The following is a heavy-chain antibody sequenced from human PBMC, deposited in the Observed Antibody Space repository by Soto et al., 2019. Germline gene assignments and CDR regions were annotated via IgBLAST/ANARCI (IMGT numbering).Heavy chain of an antibody. D-gene: IGHD7-27*01. Sequence: QMQLVESGGGVVQPGRSLRLSCAASGFTFRSHSMHWVRQPPGKGLEWLAVVSSDGSHKFYADSVKGRFTISRDNSENTLYLLMSSLRDEDMGLYFCARAVTGSTTTWLDPWGQGTLVTVSS. CDR1: GFTFRSHS. J-gene: IGHJ5*02. CDR2: VSSDGSHK. CDR3: ARAVTGSTTTWLDP. V-gene: IGHV3-30*14.